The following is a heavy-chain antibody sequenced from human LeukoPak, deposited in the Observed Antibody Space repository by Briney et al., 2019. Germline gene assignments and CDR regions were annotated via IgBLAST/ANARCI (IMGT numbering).Heavy chain of an antibody. V-gene: IGHV1-18*01. CDR3: AREIKYGGRYNWFDP. D-gene: IGHD4-23*01. CDR1: GYTFTSYG. J-gene: IGHJ5*02. CDR2: ISAYNGNT. Sequence: ASVKVSCKASGYTFTSYGISWVRQAPGQGLEWMGWISAYNGNTNYAQKLQGRVTMTTDTSTSTAYMELRGLRSDDTAVYYCAREIKYGGRYNWFDPWGQGTLVTVSS.